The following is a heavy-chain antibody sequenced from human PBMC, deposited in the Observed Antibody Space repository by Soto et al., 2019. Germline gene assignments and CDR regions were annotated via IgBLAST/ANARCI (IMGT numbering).Heavy chain of an antibody. Sequence: ASVKVSCKASGGTFSSYAISWVRQAPGQGLEWMGGIIPIFGTANYARKFQGRVTITADKSTSTAYMELSSLRSEDTAVYYCASETTYYYGSGPQAFDYWGQGTLVTVSS. CDR1: GGTFSSYA. V-gene: IGHV1-69*06. CDR2: IIPIFGTA. J-gene: IGHJ4*02. CDR3: ASETTYYYGSGPQAFDY. D-gene: IGHD3-10*01.